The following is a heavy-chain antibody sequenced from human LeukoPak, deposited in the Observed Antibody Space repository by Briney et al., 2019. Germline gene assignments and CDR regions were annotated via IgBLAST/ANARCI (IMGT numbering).Heavy chain of an antibody. CDR3: ATTIGARLMYFDY. CDR1: GYTFTSYD. V-gene: IGHV1-18*01. J-gene: IGHJ4*02. CDR2: ISAYNGNT. Sequence: ASVKVSCKASGYTFTSYDINWVRQAPGQGLEWMGWISAYNGNTNYAQNLQGRVTMTTDTSTSTAYMKVRSLRSDDTAVYYCATTIGARLMYFDYWGQGTLVTVSS. D-gene: IGHD6-6*01.